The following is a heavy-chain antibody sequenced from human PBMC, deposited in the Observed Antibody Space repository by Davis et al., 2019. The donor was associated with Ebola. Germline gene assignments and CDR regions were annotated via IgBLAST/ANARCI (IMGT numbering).Heavy chain of an antibody. CDR1: GFNFNNNW. Sequence: GESLKISCAASGFNFNNNWMSWVRQPPGKGLEWVANIKQDGREKHYVDSVKGRFTISRDNAKNSLYMQMNSLRVEDTAVYYCARINSGNYFGYFDSWGQGTLVTVSS. D-gene: IGHD1-26*01. V-gene: IGHV3-7*01. J-gene: IGHJ4*02. CDR2: IKQDGREK. CDR3: ARINSGNYFGYFDS.